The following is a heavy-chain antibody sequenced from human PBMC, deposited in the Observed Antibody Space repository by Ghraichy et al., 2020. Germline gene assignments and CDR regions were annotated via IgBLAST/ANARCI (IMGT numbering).Heavy chain of an antibody. CDR3: ARGKRVATVDAVDI. D-gene: IGHD5-12*01. J-gene: IGHJ3*02. Sequence: VSYISSSGTPIYYADSLKGRFTISRDNAKNSLYLQMSSWRHDDTAVYYCARGKRVATVDAVDIWGQGLMINV. CDR2: ISSSGTPI. V-gene: IGHV3-48*02.